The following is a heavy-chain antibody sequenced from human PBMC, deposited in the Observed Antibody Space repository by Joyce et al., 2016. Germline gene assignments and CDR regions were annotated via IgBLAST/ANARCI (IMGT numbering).Heavy chain of an antibody. CDR2: INPNNGET. Sequence: QVQLVQSGTEVKKPGASVKVSCKASGYSFSDYYIHWVRQAPGQGLEWMGWINPNNGETYSAQKFQGRLTMTSDTSVSTAYMELSRLRSDDTAVYYCASTFPALFAVAGLWGQGTLVTASS. CDR1: GYSFSDYY. J-gene: IGHJ4*02. D-gene: IGHD6-19*01. CDR3: ASTFPALFAVAGL. V-gene: IGHV1-2*02.